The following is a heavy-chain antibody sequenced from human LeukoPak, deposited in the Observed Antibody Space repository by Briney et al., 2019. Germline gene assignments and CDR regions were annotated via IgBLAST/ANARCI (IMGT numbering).Heavy chain of an antibody. J-gene: IGHJ5*02. CDR3: AGGRGKTMVRGVIKGNWFDP. V-gene: IGHV1-8*01. CDR2: MNPNSGNT. Sequence: ASVEVSCKASGYTFTSYDINWVRQATGQGLEWMGWMNPNSGNTGYAQKFQGRVTMTRNTSISTAYMELSSLRSEDTAVYYCAGGRGKTMVRGVIKGNWFDPWGQGTLVTVSS. CDR1: GYTFTSYD. D-gene: IGHD3-10*01.